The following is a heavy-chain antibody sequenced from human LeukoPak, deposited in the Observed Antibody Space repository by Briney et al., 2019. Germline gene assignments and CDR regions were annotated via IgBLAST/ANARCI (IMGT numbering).Heavy chain of an antibody. CDR2: ISSSGSTI. Sequence: GGSLRLSCAASGFTFSDYYMSWIRQAPGKGLEWVSYISSSGSTIYYADSVKGRFTISRDNAKNSLYLQMNSLRAEDTAVYYCARVNYGDYGDYYYMDVWGKGTTVTISS. CDR3: ARVNYGDYGDYYYMDV. J-gene: IGHJ6*03. CDR1: GFTFSDYY. D-gene: IGHD4-17*01. V-gene: IGHV3-11*04.